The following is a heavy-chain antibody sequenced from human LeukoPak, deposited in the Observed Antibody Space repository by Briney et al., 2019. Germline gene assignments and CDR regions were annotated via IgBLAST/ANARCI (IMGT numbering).Heavy chain of an antibody. CDR2: IYYSGST. Sequence: SETLSLTCTVSGGSISSYYWSWIRQPPGKGLEWIGYIYYSGSTNYNPSLKSRVTISVDTSKNQFSLKLSSVTAADTAVYYCARDRPRAPFDNWGQGTLVTVSS. CDR1: GGSISSYY. CDR3: ARDRPRAPFDN. J-gene: IGHJ4*02. V-gene: IGHV4-59*12. D-gene: IGHD6-6*01.